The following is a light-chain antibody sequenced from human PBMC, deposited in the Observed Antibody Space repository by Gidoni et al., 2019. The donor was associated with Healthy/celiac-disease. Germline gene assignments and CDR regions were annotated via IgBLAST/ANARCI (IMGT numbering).Light chain of an antibody. J-gene: IGKJ1*01. Sequence: EIVLTHTQGTLSLSPGERATLSCMASQSVSSSYLAWYQQKPGQAPRHLIYDASSRATGIPDRFSGSGSGTDFTLTISRLEPEDFAVYYCQQYGNSPPRTFGQXTRVEIK. CDR3: QQYGNSPPRT. CDR2: DAS. V-gene: IGKV3-20*01. CDR1: QSVSSSY.